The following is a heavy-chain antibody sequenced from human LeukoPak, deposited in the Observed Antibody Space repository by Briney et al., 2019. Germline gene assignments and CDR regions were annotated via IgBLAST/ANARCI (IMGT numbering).Heavy chain of an antibody. CDR2: IKSKTDGETT. Sequence: PGGSLRLSCAASGITFSNVWMSWVRQAPGEGLEWVGRIKSKTDGETTDYGAPVKGRFTISRDDSKNTQYLQMNSLNPEDTAVYYCTTLRTLPFDPWGQGTLVTVSS. J-gene: IGHJ5*02. CDR3: TTLRTLPFDP. CDR1: GITFSNVW. V-gene: IGHV3-15*01.